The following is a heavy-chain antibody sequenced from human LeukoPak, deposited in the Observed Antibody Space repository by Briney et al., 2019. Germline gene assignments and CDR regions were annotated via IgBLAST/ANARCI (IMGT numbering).Heavy chain of an antibody. CDR3: GRARGYYDSSGQNNWFDP. Sequence: GGSLRLSCAASGFTFSSYAMSWVRQAPGKGLEWVSAISGSGGSTYYADSVKGRFTISRDSSKNTLYLQMNSLRAEDTAVYYCGRARGYYDSSGQNNWFDPWGQGTLVTVSS. CDR2: ISGSGGST. J-gene: IGHJ5*02. D-gene: IGHD3-22*01. V-gene: IGHV3-23*01. CDR1: GFTFSSYA.